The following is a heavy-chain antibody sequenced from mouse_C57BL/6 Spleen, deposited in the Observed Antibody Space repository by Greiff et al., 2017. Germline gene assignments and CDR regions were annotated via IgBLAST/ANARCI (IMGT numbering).Heavy chain of an antibody. CDR2: IYPRSGNT. CDR1: GYTFTSYG. CDR3: ARGEPGPDY. Sequence: QVQLKQSGAELARPGASVKLSCKASGYTFTSYGISWVKQRTGQGLEWIGEIYPRSGNTYYNEKFKGKATLAADKSSSTAYMERRSLTSEDSAVYFCARGEPGPDYWGQGTTLTVSS. J-gene: IGHJ2*01. V-gene: IGHV1-81*01.